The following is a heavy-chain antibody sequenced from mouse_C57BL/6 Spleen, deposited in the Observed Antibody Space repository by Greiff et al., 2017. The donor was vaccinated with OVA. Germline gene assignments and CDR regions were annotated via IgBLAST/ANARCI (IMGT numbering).Heavy chain of an antibody. CDR2: IDPSDSET. Sequence: QVQLKQPGAELVRPGSSVKLSCKASGYTFTSYWMHWVKQRPIQGLEWIGNIDPSDSETHYNQKFKDKATLTVDKSSSTAYMQLSSLTSEDSAVYYCASGFYYYGLDYWGQGTTLTVSS. CDR1: GYTFTSYW. D-gene: IGHD1-1*01. CDR3: ASGFYYYGLDY. V-gene: IGHV1-52*01. J-gene: IGHJ2*01.